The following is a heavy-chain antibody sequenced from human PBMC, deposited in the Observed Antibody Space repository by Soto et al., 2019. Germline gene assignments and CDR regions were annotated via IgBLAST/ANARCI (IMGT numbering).Heavy chain of an antibody. J-gene: IGHJ3*02. CDR1: GFTFSSYW. V-gene: IGHV3-7*03. CDR3: AKDNSPLRYFDWLSPYAFDI. Sequence: GGSLRLSCASSGFTFSSYWMSLVRQAPGKGLEWVANIKEGGGRTYYADSVKGRFTISRDNSKNTLYLQMNSLRAEDTAVYYCAKDNSPLRYFDWLSPYAFDIWGQGTMVTVSS. CDR2: IKEGGGRT. D-gene: IGHD3-9*01.